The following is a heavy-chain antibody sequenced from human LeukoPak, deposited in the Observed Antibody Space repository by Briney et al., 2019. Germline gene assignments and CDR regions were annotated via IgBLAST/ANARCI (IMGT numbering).Heavy chain of an antibody. CDR3: ARPYYYDSSGYYSPLDY. D-gene: IGHD3-22*01. Sequence: GGSLRLSCAASGFTLSSYGMHWVRQAPGKGLEWVAVIWYDGSNKYYADSVKGRFTISRDNSKNTLYLQMNSLRAEDTAVYYCARPYYYDSSGYYSPLDYWGQGTLVTVSS. J-gene: IGHJ4*02. CDR1: GFTLSSYG. CDR2: IWYDGSNK. V-gene: IGHV3-33*01.